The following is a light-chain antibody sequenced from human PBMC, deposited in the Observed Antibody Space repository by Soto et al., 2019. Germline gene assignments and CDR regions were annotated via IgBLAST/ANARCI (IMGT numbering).Light chain of an antibody. V-gene: IGKV3-20*01. Sequence: EIGLTQSPAPLSLSPGERATLSCRASQSISSSYLAWYQQKPGQAPRLLIYGASSRAAGIPDRISGSGSGTDFTLTISRLEAEDFAVYYCQQYGSSPWTFGQGTKVEIK. J-gene: IGKJ1*01. CDR3: QQYGSSPWT. CDR1: QSISSSY. CDR2: GAS.